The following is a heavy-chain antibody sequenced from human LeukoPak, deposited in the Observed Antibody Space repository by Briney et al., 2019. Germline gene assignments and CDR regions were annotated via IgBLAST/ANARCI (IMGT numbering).Heavy chain of an antibody. D-gene: IGHD6-13*01. Sequence: PGGSLRLSCAASGFTFSSYAMHWVRQAPGKGLEWVAVISYDGSNKYYADSVEGRFTISRDNSKNTLYLQMNSLRAEDTAVYYCARDGYSSSWDRGWFDPWGQGTLVTVSS. CDR1: GFTFSSYA. CDR2: ISYDGSNK. V-gene: IGHV3-30-3*01. J-gene: IGHJ5*02. CDR3: ARDGYSSSWDRGWFDP.